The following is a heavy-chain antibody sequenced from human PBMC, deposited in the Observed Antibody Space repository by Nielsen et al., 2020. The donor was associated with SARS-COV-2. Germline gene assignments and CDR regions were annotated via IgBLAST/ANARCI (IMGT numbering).Heavy chain of an antibody. CDR2: IYHSGRT. J-gene: IGHJ3*02. CDR3: ARGGRITSGGADDAFDI. Sequence: SETLSLTCAVSGGSISSGGYSWSWIRQPPGKGLEWIGYIYHSGRTYYNPSLKSRVTISVDRSKNQFSLKLSSVTAADTAVYYCARGGRITSGGADDAFDIWGQGTVVTVSS. CDR1: GGSISSGGYS. D-gene: IGHD3-16*01. V-gene: IGHV4-30-2*01.